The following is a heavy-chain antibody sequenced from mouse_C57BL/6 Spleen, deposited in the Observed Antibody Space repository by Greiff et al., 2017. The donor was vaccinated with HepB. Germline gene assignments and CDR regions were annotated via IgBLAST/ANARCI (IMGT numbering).Heavy chain of an antibody. V-gene: IGHV1-15*01. D-gene: IGHD2-5*01. CDR1: GYTFTDYE. Sequence: QVQLKQSGAELVRPGASVTLSCKASGYTFTDYEMHWVKQTPVHGLEWIGAIDPETGGTAYNQKFKGKAILTADKSSSTAYMELRSLTSEDSAVYYCTRERASYSNYFAYWGQGTLVTVSA. J-gene: IGHJ3*01. CDR3: TRERASYSNYFAY. CDR2: IDPETGGT.